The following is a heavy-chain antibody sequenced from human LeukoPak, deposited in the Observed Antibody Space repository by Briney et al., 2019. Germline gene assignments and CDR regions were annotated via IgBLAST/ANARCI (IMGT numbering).Heavy chain of an antibody. D-gene: IGHD6-19*01. J-gene: IGHJ4*02. Sequence: GGSLRLSCAASGFTFDDYGMSWVRQAPGKGLEWVSGINWDGGSTGYADSVKGRFTISRDNAKNSLYLQMNSLRAEDTALYYCAKGPGQWLTTFDYWGQGTLVTVSS. V-gene: IGHV3-20*04. CDR1: GFTFDDYG. CDR2: INWDGGST. CDR3: AKGPGQWLTTFDY.